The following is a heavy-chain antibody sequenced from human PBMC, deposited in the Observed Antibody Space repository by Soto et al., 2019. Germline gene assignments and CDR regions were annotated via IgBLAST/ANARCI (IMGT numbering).Heavy chain of an antibody. CDR2: FDPEDGET. CDR1: GYPLTELS. Sequence: ASVKVSCKVSGYPLTELSMHWVRQDPGKGLEWMGGFDPEDGETIYAQKFQGIVTMTEDTRTDTAYMELIILRSEDTAVYYCATLVATMGVYKWFEPRRKGTLVTVS. J-gene: IGHJ5*02. CDR3: ATLVATMGVYKWFEP. V-gene: IGHV1-24*01. D-gene: IGHD5-12*01.